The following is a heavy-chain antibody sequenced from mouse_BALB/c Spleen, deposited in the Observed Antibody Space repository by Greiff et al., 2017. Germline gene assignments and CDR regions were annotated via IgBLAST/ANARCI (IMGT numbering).Heavy chain of an antibody. CDR3: ARGGITTATLFAY. D-gene: IGHD1-2*01. CDR1: GDSITSGY. V-gene: IGHV3-8*02. Sequence: EVKLMESGPSLVKPSQTLSLTCSVTGDSITSGYWNWIRKFPGNKLEYMGYISYSGSTYYNPSLKSRISITRDTSKNQYYLQLNSVTTEDTATYYCARGGITTATLFAYWGQGTLVTVSA. CDR2: ISYSGST. J-gene: IGHJ3*01.